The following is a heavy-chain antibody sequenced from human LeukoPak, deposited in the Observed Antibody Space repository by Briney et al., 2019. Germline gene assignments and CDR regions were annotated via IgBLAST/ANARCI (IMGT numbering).Heavy chain of an antibody. Sequence: SETLSLTCTVSSGSISTSNYYWGWVRQPPGTALEWIGNIFYSGSTNYNPSLKSRVTISVDTSKNQFSLKLSSVTAADTAVYYCARLGSGYSYGTSANYYYYMDVWGKGTTVTISS. CDR1: SGSISTSNYY. CDR3: ARLGSGYSYGTSANYYYYMDV. CDR2: IFYSGST. D-gene: IGHD5-18*01. J-gene: IGHJ6*03. V-gene: IGHV4-39*07.